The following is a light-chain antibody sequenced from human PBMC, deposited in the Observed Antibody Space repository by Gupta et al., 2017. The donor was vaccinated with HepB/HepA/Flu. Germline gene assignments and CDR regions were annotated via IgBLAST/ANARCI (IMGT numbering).Light chain of an antibody. CDR1: QSVRSN. CDR3: QQYSDWPPVT. CDR2: GAS. V-gene: IGKV3-15*01. Sequence: EIVMTQSPATLSVSPGERATLSCRASQSVRSNLAWYQQKPGQAPRLLIYGASTRATGIPARFSGSGSGTEFTLTISSLQSEDLAVYYCQQYSDWPPVTFGGGTKVQI. J-gene: IGKJ4*01.